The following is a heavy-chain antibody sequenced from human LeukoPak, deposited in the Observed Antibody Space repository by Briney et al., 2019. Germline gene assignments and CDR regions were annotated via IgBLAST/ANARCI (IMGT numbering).Heavy chain of an antibody. D-gene: IGHD6-19*01. V-gene: IGHV4-39*01. CDR3: ASRQWLVDY. Sequence: SETLSFTCTVSGGSISSSSYYWGWIRQPPGKGLEWIGSIYYSGSTYYNPSLKSRVTISVDTSKNQFSLKLSSVTAADTAVYYCASRQWLVDYWGQGTLVTVSS. J-gene: IGHJ4*02. CDR2: IYYSGST. CDR1: GGSISSSSYY.